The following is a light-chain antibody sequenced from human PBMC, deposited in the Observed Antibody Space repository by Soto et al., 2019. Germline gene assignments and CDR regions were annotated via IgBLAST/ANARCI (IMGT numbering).Light chain of an antibody. V-gene: IGLV2-8*01. CDR3: SSYAGSNNFV. Sequence: QSVLTQPPSASGSPGQSVTISCTGTSSGVGGYDYVSWYQQHPGRAPKLMIYEVTKRPSGVPDXFSXSQSXNXASLTVSGLQAEDEADYYCSSYAGSNNFVFGTGTKVTVL. J-gene: IGLJ1*01. CDR1: SSGVGGYDY. CDR2: EVT.